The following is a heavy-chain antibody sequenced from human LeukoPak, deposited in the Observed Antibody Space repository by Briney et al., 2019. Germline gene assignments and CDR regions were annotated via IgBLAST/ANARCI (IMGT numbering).Heavy chain of an antibody. CDR3: ARVRPQDGFDI. CDR2: IYPGDFDT. CDR1: GYRFTSYW. V-gene: IGHV5-51*01. J-gene: IGHJ3*02. Sequence: GASLKISCKGSGYRFTSYWIGWVRQMPGKGLEWMGIIYPGDFDTRYSPSFQGQVTISADKSISNAYLQWSSLKASDTAMYYCARVRPQDGFDIWGQGTMVTVSS.